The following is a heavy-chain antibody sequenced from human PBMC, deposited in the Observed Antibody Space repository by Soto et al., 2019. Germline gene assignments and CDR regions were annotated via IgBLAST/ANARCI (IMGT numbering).Heavy chain of an antibody. CDR2: INHSGGGT. V-gene: IGHV1-46*01. CDR1: GYAFTSYH. CDR3: AREVVVAIDDSPFYGMDV. J-gene: IGHJ6*02. D-gene: IGHD2-15*01. Sequence: QVQLVQSGAEVKKPGAPMKVSCKASGYAFTSYHINWVRQAPGEGLEWMGIINHSGGGTTYAQKVRGRVTMTSDTATSTVYMELSSLRSEDTAVYFCAREVVVAIDDSPFYGMDVWGQGTTVTVSS.